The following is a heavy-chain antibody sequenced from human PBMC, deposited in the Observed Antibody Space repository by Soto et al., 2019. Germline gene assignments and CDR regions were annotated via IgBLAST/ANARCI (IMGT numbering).Heavy chain of an antibody. J-gene: IGHJ5*02. CDR2: IGTSGDT. CDR1: GFTFSRYD. Sequence: EVQVVESGGGLVQPGGSLRLSCAASGFTFSRYDMHLVRQATGRGLEWVSCIGTSGDTYYAGSVKGRFTITRENAKNSVYLQMNSLRAGDTAVYYCARGALGFDPWGQGTLLAVSS. D-gene: IGHD6-6*01. V-gene: IGHV3-13*04. CDR3: ARGALGFDP.